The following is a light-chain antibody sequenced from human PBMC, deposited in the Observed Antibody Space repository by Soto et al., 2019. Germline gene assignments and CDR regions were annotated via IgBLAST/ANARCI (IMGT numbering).Light chain of an antibody. Sequence: EKVMTQSPATLSLSPGEIATLSCRASQSVSRNLAWYQQKLGQAPRLLIYGASTRATGVPARFSGSGSGTEFTLTISSLQSEDFAVYYCQHYNNWPVTFGQGTKVDIK. CDR3: QHYNNWPVT. CDR2: GAS. J-gene: IGKJ1*01. CDR1: QSVSRN. V-gene: IGKV3-15*01.